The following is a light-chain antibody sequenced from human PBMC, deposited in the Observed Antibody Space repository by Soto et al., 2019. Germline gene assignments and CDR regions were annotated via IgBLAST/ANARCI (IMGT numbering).Light chain of an antibody. CDR3: SSYTSSSTYV. Sequence: QSVLTQPASVSGSPGQSITISCTGTSSDVGGYNYVSWYQQHPGKAPKLMIYDVSNRPSGVSNRFSGSKSGNTAPLTISGLQAEDEADYYCSSYTSSSTYVFGTGTKVTVL. J-gene: IGLJ1*01. CDR2: DVS. V-gene: IGLV2-14*01. CDR1: SSDVGGYNY.